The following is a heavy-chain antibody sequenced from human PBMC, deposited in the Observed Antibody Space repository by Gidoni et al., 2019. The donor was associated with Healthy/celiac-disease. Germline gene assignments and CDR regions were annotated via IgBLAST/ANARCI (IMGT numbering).Heavy chain of an antibody. CDR3: ARDEYCSSTSCSSIGGVTFDY. J-gene: IGHJ4*02. D-gene: IGHD2-2*01. V-gene: IGHV3-33*01. CDR1: GFTFSSYG. CDR2: IWYDGSNK. Sequence: QVQLVESGGGVVQPGRSLRLSCAASGFTFSSYGMHWVRQAPGKGLEWVAVIWYDGSNKYYADSVKGRFTISRDNSKNTLYLQMNSLRAEDTAVYYCARDEYCSSTSCSSIGGVTFDYWGQGTLVTVSS.